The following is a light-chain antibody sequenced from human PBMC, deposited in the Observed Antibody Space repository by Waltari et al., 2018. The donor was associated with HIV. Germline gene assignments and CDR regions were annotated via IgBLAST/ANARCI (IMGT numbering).Light chain of an antibody. V-gene: IGKV1-NL1*01. Sequence: DIQMTQSPSSLSASVGDRVTITCRASQGMDSSLAWYQQKPGTAPKLLLFTASRLQSGVPSRFSGSASGTDYTLTISSLQPEDFATYFCLQYYSPSYTFGQGTKLEIE. CDR1: QGMDSS. J-gene: IGKJ2*01. CDR2: TAS. CDR3: LQYYSPSYT.